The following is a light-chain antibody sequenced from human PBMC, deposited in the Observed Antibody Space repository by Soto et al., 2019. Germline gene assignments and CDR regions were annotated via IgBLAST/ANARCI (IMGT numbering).Light chain of an antibody. CDR1: SRNSTYI. V-gene: IGLV4-60*02. CDR2: LEGSGSY. Sequence: QPVRTQSSSGAASLGSSVKLTCTRSSRNSTYIIAWHQQQPGKAPGYLMKLEGSGSYNKGSGIPDRFSGSSSGADRYLTISNLQYEDEDDYYCETWDSTVVVFGGGTQLTVL. CDR3: ETWDSTVVV. J-gene: IGLJ2*01.